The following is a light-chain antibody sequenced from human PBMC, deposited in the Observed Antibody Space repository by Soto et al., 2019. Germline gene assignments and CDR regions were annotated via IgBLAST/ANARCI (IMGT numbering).Light chain of an antibody. CDR2: DVS. CDR3: CLYAVTGCV. V-gene: IGLV2-11*01. Sequence: QSALTQPRSVSGSPGQSVTISCTGTSSDVGTYDFVSWYQQHPGKAPRLMIFDVSERPSGVPDRFSVSKSGNTASLTISGPQAEDEADYYCCLYAVTGCVFGNGTKVTVL. CDR1: SSDVGTYDF. J-gene: IGLJ1*01.